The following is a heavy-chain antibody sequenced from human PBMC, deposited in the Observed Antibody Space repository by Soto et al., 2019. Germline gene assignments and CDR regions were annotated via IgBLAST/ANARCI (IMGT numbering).Heavy chain of an antibody. D-gene: IGHD2-2*01. CDR2: IYPGDSDT. V-gene: IGHV5-51*01. CDR3: ARHIDDPIVVVPAGGMDV. CDR1: GYSFTSYW. J-gene: IGHJ6*02. Sequence: GESLKISCKGSGYSFTSYWIGWVRQMPGKGLEWMGIIYPGDSDTRYSPSFQGQVTISADKSISTAYLQWSSLKASDTAMYYCARHIDDPIVVVPAGGMDVWGQGTTVTVS.